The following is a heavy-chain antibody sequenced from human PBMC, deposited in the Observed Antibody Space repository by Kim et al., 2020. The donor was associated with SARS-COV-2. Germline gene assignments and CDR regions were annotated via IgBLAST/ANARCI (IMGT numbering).Heavy chain of an antibody. Sequence: GGSLRLSCAASGFTFSSYAMSWVRQAPGKGLEWVSAISGSGGSTYYADSVKGRFTISRDNSKNTLYLQMNSLRAEDTAVYYCAKNYDSSGHYLNWFDPWGQGTLVTVSS. CDR1: GFTFSSYA. D-gene: IGHD3-22*01. V-gene: IGHV3-23*01. CDR2: ISGSGGST. J-gene: IGHJ5*02. CDR3: AKNYDSSGHYLNWFDP.